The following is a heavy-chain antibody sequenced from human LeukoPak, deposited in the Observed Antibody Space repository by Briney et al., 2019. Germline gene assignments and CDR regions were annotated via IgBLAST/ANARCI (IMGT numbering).Heavy chain of an antibody. V-gene: IGHV4-39*07. CDR1: GGSISSSSYY. Sequence: TSETLSLTCTVSGGSISSSSYYWGWIRQPPGKGLEWIGRIYTSGSTNYNPSLKSRVTMSVDTSKNQFSLKLSSVAAADTAVYYCARTPDPYYANDAFDIWGQGTMVTVSS. J-gene: IGHJ3*02. CDR2: IYTSGST. D-gene: IGHD3-3*01. CDR3: ARTPDPYYANDAFDI.